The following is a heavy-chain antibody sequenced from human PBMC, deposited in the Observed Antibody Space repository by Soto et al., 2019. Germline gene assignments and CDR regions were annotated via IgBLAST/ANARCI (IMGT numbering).Heavy chain of an antibody. CDR1: GFTFSRYW. CDR3: ARGDTPMITGMDSFDI. J-gene: IGHJ3*02. CDR2: IKQDGTEK. Sequence: GGSLRLSCAAPGFTFSRYWMNWVRQAPGKGLEWVANIKQDGTEKNYVDSVKGRFTTSRDNARKSLYLQMDSLRAEDTAVYFCARGDTPMITGMDSFDIWGQGTMVTVSS. D-gene: IGHD5-18*01. V-gene: IGHV3-7*01.